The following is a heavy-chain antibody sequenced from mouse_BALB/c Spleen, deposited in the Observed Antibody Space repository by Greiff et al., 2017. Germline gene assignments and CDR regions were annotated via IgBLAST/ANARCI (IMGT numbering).Heavy chain of an antibody. V-gene: IGHV8-8*01. J-gene: IGHJ3*01. D-gene: IGHD2-2*01. CDR2: IWWNDDK. CDR3: AVYYGYDWFAY. Sequence: QVTLKVSGPGILQPSQTLSLTCSFSGFSLSTSGMSVGWIRQPSGKGLEWLAHIWWNDDKYYNPALKSRLTISKDTSNNQVFLKIASVVTADTATYYCAVYYGYDWFAYWGQGTLVTVSA. CDR1: GFSLSTSGMS.